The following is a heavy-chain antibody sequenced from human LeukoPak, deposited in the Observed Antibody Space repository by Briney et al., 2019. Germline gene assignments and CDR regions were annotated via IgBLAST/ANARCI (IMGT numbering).Heavy chain of an antibody. CDR2: IRFDGTNQ. CDR1: GFIFSNYG. Sequence: GGSLRLSCAASGFIFSNYGMHWVRQAPGKGLEWVAFIRFDGTNQFYADPVKGRFTISRDNSKNTLYLQMNSLRAEDTAVYYCAKDYSDSSGYFRVPHVFDFWGQGTLVTVSS. D-gene: IGHD3-22*01. CDR3: AKDYSDSSGYFRVPHVFDF. V-gene: IGHV3-30*02. J-gene: IGHJ4*02.